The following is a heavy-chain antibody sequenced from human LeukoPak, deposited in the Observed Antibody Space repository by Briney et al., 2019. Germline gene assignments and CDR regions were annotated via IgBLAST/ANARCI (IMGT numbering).Heavy chain of an antibody. CDR2: IKKDGSEK. D-gene: IGHD5-18*01. CDR3: ARHLSGVTGYTYGRGIDY. Sequence: GGSLRLSCAASGFTFSRYWMSWVRQAPGKGLEGVAHIKKDGSEKYYVDSVKGRFTISRDNAKTSLYLQMNSLRAEDTAVYYCARHLSGVTGYTYGRGIDYWGQGTLVTVSS. J-gene: IGHJ4*02. V-gene: IGHV3-7*01. CDR1: GFTFSRYW.